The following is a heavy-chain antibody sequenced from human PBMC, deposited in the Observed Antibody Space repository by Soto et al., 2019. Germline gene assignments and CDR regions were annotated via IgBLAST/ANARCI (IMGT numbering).Heavy chain of an antibody. J-gene: IGHJ5*02. CDR1: GCTFSSYA. CDR3: ARGYDILVGWFDA. Sequence: QVQLVESGGGVVQPGKSLRLSCVASGCTFSSYAMHWVRQAPGKGLEWVAVISLDGSNKYYADSMKGRFTISRDNSKNMLYLEMNSLRAEDTSQYYCARGYDILVGWFDAWGQGTLVTVSS. CDR2: ISLDGSNK. D-gene: IGHD3-9*01. V-gene: IGHV3-30*04.